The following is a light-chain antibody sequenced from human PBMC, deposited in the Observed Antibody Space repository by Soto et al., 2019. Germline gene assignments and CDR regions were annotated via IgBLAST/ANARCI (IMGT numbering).Light chain of an antibody. V-gene: IGKV1-5*01. CDR1: QSISSW. CDR3: QQYSSYPWT. Sequence: DIQMTQSPSSLSASVGDRVTITCRASQSISSWLAWYQQKPGKAPKLLMYDASSLEGGVPSRFSGSGSGTEFTLTISSLQPDDFATYHCQQYSSYPWTFGQGTKVDIK. J-gene: IGKJ1*01. CDR2: DAS.